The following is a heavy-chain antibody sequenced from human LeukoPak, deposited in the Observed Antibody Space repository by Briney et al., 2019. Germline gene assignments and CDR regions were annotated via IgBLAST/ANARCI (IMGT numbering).Heavy chain of an antibody. CDR2: IYYSGST. D-gene: IGHD3-9*01. CDR1: GGSISSYY. V-gene: IGHV4-59*08. J-gene: IGHJ6*02. Sequence: SETLSLTCTVSGGSISSYYWSWIRQPPGKGLEWIGYIYYSGSTNYNPSLKSRVTISVDTSKNQFSLKLSSVTAADTAVYYCARQRAYDILTGYYGMDVWGQGTTVTVSS. CDR3: ARQRAYDILTGYYGMDV.